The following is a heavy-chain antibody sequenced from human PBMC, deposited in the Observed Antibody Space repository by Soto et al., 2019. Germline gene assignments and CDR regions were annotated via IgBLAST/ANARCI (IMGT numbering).Heavy chain of an antibody. CDR3: AREGGLLRCADDAFDI. V-gene: IGHV3-74*01. CDR2: INNDGSST. Sequence: EVQLVESGGGLVQPGGSLRLSCAASGFSFNFYWMHWVRQAPGKGLVWVSRINNDGSSTTYADSVKGRFTISRDNAKNTLYLQMNSLRAEDTAVYYCAREGGLLRCADDAFDIWGQGTMVTVSS. D-gene: IGHD2-15*01. J-gene: IGHJ3*02. CDR1: GFSFNFYW.